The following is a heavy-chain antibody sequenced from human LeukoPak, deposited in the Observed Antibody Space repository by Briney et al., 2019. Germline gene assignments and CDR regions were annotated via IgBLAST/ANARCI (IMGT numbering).Heavy chain of an antibody. CDR1: GFTFSSYA. CDR3: ARSGNYYSFDY. Sequence: PGGSLIPSCTASGFTFSSYAMSWVRQAPGKGLEWVSPISGSGGGTYYTDSVKGRFTISRDNSKNTLYLQMNSLRAEDTAVYYCARSGNYYSFDYWGQGTLVTVSS. V-gene: IGHV3-23*01. CDR2: ISGSGGGT. J-gene: IGHJ4*02. D-gene: IGHD1-26*01.